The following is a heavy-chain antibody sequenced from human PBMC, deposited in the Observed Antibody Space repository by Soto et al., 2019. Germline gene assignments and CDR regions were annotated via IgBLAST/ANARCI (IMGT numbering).Heavy chain of an antibody. Sequence: GGSLRLSCGASGLSVSDNYMGWVRQAPGRGLEWVSVMYAGGDTHYADSVKGRFTISRDKSENTWYLQMNSLRDEDTGVYFCVSRIPSWVFDYWGLGTLVTVSS. CDR3: VSRIPSWVFDY. J-gene: IGHJ4*01. V-gene: IGHV3-53*01. CDR1: GLSVSDNY. D-gene: IGHD2-21*01. CDR2: MYAGGDT.